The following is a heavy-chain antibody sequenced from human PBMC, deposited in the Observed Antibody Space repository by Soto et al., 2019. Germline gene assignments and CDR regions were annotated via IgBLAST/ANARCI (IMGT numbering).Heavy chain of an antibody. Sequence: GASVKVSCKASGGTFSSYAISWVRQAPGQGLEWMGGIIPSARSASYAQKLRGRLTMDRDTSTTTVYMELSRLTFEDTAVYFCARDNSAANGVLDHWGQGTLVTVSS. CDR1: GGTFSSYA. CDR3: ARDNSAANGVLDH. CDR2: IIPSARSA. J-gene: IGHJ4*02. V-gene: IGHV1-69*10. D-gene: IGHD1-1*01.